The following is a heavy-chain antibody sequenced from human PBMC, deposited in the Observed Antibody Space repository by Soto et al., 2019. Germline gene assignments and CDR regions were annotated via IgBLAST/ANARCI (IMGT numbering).Heavy chain of an antibody. V-gene: IGHV1-69*13. J-gene: IGHJ5*02. CDR1: GGTFSSYA. CDR3: ARGITGTTIFFDP. Sequence: SVKVSCKASGGTFSSYAISWVRQAPGQGLEWMGGIIPIFGTANYAQKFQGRVTITADESTSTAYMELSSLRSEDTAVYYCARGITGTTIFFDPWGQGTLVTVSS. D-gene: IGHD1-7*01. CDR2: IIPIFGTA.